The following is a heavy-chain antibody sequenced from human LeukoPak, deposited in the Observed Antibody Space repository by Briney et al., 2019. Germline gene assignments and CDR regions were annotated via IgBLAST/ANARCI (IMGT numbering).Heavy chain of an antibody. V-gene: IGHV3-30*18. Sequence: GGSLRLSCVASGFTFSSYWMHWVRQAPGKGLEWVAVISYDGSNKYYADSVKGRFTISRDNSKNTLYLQMNSLRAEDTAVYYCAKTYYYDSSGYAFDIWGQGTMVTVSS. D-gene: IGHD3-22*01. J-gene: IGHJ3*02. CDR1: GFTFSSYW. CDR3: AKTYYYDSSGYAFDI. CDR2: ISYDGSNK.